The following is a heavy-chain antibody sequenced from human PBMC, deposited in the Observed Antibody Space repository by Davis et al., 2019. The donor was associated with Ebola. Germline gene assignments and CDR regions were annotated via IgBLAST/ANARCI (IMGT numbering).Heavy chain of an antibody. CDR2: ISWNSGSI. CDR1: GFTFDDYA. V-gene: IGHV3-9*01. J-gene: IGHJ6*02. CDR3: AKDISAAVAGFYYYYGMDV. Sequence: SLRLSCAASGFTFDDYAMHWVRQAPGKGLEWVSGISWNSGSIGYADSVKGRFTISRDNAKNSLYLQMNSLRAEDTALYYCAKDISAAVAGFYYYYGMDVWGQGTTVTVSS. D-gene: IGHD6-19*01.